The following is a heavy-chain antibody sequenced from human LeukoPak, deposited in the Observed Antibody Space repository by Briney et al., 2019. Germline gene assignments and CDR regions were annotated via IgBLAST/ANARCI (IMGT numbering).Heavy chain of an antibody. CDR2: IIPIFGTA. V-gene: IGHV1-69*06. Sequence: PGASVKVSCKASGGTFSSYAISWVRQPPGQGLEWMGGIIPIFGTANYAQKFQGRVTITADKSTSTAYMELSSLRSEDTAVYYCARDGSGLVPVSMDVWGKGTTVTVSS. J-gene: IGHJ6*04. CDR3: ARDGSGLVPVSMDV. D-gene: IGHD6-19*01. CDR1: GGTFSSYA.